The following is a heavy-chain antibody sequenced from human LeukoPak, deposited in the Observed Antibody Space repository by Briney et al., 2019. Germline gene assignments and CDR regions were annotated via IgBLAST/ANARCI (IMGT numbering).Heavy chain of an antibody. J-gene: IGHJ4*02. CDR3: ARDLYYFGSGSYVPGLPDY. Sequence: PGGSLRLSCVVSGFTFSSYGMNWVRQAPGMGLEWVSYICSRGSYIYYAESVKGRFTISRDNAKNSLYLQMSSLRAEDTAVYYCARDLYYFGSGSYVPGLPDYWGQGTLVTVSS. D-gene: IGHD3-10*01. V-gene: IGHV3-48*03. CDR2: ICSRGSYI. CDR1: GFTFSSYG.